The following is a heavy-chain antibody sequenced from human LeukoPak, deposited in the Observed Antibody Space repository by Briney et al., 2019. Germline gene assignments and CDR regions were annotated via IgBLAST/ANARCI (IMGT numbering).Heavy chain of an antibody. D-gene: IGHD3-22*01. V-gene: IGHV4-30-4*01. CDR1: GGSISSGDYY. J-gene: IGHJ4*02. CDR2: IYYSGSI. Sequence: PSETLSLTCTVSGGSISSGDYYWSWIRQPPGKGLEWIGYIYYSGSIYYNPSLKSRVTISVDTSKNQFSLKLSSVTAADTAVYYCARGVVVVSYYFDYWGQGTLVTVSS. CDR3: ARGVVVVSYYFDY.